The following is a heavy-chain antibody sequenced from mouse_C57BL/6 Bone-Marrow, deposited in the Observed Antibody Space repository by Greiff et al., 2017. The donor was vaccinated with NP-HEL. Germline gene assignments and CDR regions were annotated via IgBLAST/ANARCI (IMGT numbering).Heavy chain of an antibody. CDR3: ASPHYYCSSYDNDY. CDR1: GYAFSSYW. CDR2: IYPGDGDT. J-gene: IGHJ2*01. D-gene: IGHD1-1*01. Sequence: QVQLKESGAELVKPGASVKISCKASGYAFSSYWMNWVKQRPGKGLEWIGQIYPGDGDTNYNGKFKGKGTLTADKSSSTAYKQLSSLTSEDAAVYFCASPHYYCSSYDNDYWGQGTTLTVSS. V-gene: IGHV1-80*01.